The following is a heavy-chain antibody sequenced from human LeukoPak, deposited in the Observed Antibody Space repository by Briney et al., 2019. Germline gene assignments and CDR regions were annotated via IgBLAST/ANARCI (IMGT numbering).Heavy chain of an antibody. CDR1: GYTFIRYG. Sequence: ASVKVSCKASGYTFIRYGISWVRQAPGQGLEWMGWISAYNGNTNYAQKFQGRVTMTGDTSTSTVYMELSSLKSDDTAVYYCARVSGRPPGGLYYFDYWGQGTLVTVSS. CDR2: ISAYNGNT. J-gene: IGHJ4*02. D-gene: IGHD3-16*01. CDR3: ARVSGRPPGGLYYFDY. V-gene: IGHV1-18*01.